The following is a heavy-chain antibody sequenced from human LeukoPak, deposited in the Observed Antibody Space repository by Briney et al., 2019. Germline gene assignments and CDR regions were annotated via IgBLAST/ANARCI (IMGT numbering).Heavy chain of an antibody. V-gene: IGHV4-59*01. J-gene: IGHJ3*02. D-gene: IGHD3-3*01. CDR1: GDSISTYY. CDR2: VSYSGGT. CDR3: TRKYYDFWSGRANAFDI. Sequence: SETLSLTCIVSGDSISTYYWSWVRQPPGKGLEWIGYVSYSGGTNYNPSLKSRLTISVDTSKNQFSMKLSSVTAADTAVYYCTRKYYDFWSGRANAFDIWGQGTMVTVSS.